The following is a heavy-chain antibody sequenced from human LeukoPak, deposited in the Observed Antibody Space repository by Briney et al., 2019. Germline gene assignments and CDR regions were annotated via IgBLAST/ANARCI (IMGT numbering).Heavy chain of an antibody. V-gene: IGHV4-59*01. CDR1: GGSISSYF. CDR3: ARDPSYYDFWSGQPQGAFDI. J-gene: IGHJ3*02. CDR2: TFYRGST. D-gene: IGHD3-3*01. Sequence: SETLSLTCTVSGGSISSYFWNWMRQSPGKGLEWIGKTFYRGSTNYNPSLKSRVTMSIDTSKNQFSLQLSSVTAADTAVHYCARDPSYYDFWSGQPQGAFDIRGQGTMVTVSS.